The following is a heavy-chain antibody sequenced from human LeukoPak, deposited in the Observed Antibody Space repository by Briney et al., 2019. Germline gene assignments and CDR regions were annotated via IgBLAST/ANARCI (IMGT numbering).Heavy chain of an antibody. Sequence: SETLSLTCTVSGGSISSYYWSWIRQPPGKGLEWIGYIYYSGSTNYNPSLKSRVTISVDTSKNQFSLKLSSVTAADTAVYYCARGGDLYYDFWSGYYNDYYYYYMDVWGKGTTVTVSS. D-gene: IGHD3-3*01. CDR2: IYYSGST. CDR3: ARGGDLYYDFWSGYYNDYYYYYMDV. V-gene: IGHV4-59*01. CDR1: GGSISSYY. J-gene: IGHJ6*03.